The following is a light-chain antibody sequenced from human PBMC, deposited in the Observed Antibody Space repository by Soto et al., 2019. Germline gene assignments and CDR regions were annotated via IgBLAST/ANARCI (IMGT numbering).Light chain of an antibody. J-gene: IGKJ2*01. CDR3: QQYDSTPAT. CDR1: QSVLYSSNNKNY. Sequence: DIVMTQSPDSLAVSLGERATINCKSSQSVLYSSNNKNYLAWYQQKPGQPPKLLIYLASTRESGVPDRFSGRGAGTDFTLPISSLQAEDVAVYYCQQYDSTPATLGQGTKLEIK. CDR2: LAS. V-gene: IGKV4-1*01.